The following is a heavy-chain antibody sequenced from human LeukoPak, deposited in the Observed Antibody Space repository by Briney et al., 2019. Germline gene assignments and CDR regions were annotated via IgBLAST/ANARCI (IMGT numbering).Heavy chain of an antibody. CDR2: IDWDDDK. CDR1: GFSLSTSGMR. D-gene: IGHD1-1*01. J-gene: IGHJ4*02. Sequence: SGPTLVNPTQTLTLTCTFSGFSLSTSGMRVRWIRQPPGKALEWLSRIDWDDDKFYSTSLKTRLTISKDTSKNQVVLTMTNMDPVDTATYYCARMTPTGDFDYWGQGTLVTVSS. CDR3: ARMTPTGDFDY. V-gene: IGHV2-70*04.